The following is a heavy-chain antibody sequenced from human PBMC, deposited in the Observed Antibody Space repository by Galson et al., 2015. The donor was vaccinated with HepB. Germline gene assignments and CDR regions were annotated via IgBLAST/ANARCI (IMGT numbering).Heavy chain of an antibody. Sequence: SLRLSCAASGFTFDDYAMHWVRQAPGKGLEWVSLISRDGGSTYYADSVKGRFTVSRDNSKNSLYLQMNSLRTEDTALYFCAKDKTYGSGSPYYFDYWGQGTLVTVSS. J-gene: IGHJ4*02. CDR1: GFTFDDYA. V-gene: IGHV3-43D*03. D-gene: IGHD3-10*01. CDR2: ISRDGGST. CDR3: AKDKTYGSGSPYYFDY.